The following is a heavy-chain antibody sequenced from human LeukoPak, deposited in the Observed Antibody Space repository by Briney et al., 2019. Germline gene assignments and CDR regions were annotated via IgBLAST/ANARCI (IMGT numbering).Heavy chain of an antibody. Sequence: GGSLRLSCAASGFTFSSYAMHWVRQAPGKGLEWEAVISYDGSNKYYADSVKGRFTISRDNSRNTLYLQMNSLRAEDTAVYYCARDLINSSGWYDYYYYGMDVWGQGTTVTVSS. CDR3: ARDLINSSGWYDYYYYGMDV. CDR2: ISYDGSNK. J-gene: IGHJ6*02. D-gene: IGHD6-19*01. V-gene: IGHV3-30-3*01. CDR1: GFTFSSYA.